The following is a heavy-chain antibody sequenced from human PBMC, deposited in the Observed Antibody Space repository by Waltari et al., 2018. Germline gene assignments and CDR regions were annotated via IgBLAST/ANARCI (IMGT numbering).Heavy chain of an antibody. CDR3: ARQWFAFDY. CDR1: GYSISSGYY. V-gene: IGHV4-38-2*01. Sequence: SGYSISSGYYWGWIRQPPGKGLEWIGSIYHSGSTYYNPSLKSRVTISVDTSKNQFSLKLSSVTAADTAVYYCARQWFAFDYWGQGTLVTVSS. CDR2: IYHSGST. J-gene: IGHJ4*02. D-gene: IGHD3-22*01.